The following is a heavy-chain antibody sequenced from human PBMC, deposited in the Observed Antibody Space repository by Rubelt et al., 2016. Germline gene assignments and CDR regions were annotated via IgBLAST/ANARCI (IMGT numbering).Heavy chain of an antibody. J-gene: IGHJ2*01. CDR1: GGSITNNY. Sequence: QVQLQESGPGLVKSSETLSLTCTVSGGSITNNYWGWVRQPPGKALEWLGFIFHTGNANYKPSVKGGASMSADTYKNKFTLMMASVTDADTAVYCCATNPRSKRRLGWFREAWYFDFWGPGALVRVS. CDR2: IFHTGNA. CDR3: ATNPRSKRRLGWFREAWYFDF. D-gene: IGHD3-10*01. V-gene: IGHV4-59*08.